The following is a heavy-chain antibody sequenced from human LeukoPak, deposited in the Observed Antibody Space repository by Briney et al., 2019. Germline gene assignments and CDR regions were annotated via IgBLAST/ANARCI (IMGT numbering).Heavy chain of an antibody. CDR3: ARGIRDIVVVPDAMSLDY. J-gene: IGHJ4*02. CDR1: GFTFSSYA. V-gene: IGHV3-30*15. D-gene: IGHD2-2*01. CDR2: ISYDGDNK. Sequence: PGGSLRLSCAASGFTFSSYAMHWVRQAPGKGLEWVAVISYDGDNKYYADSVKGRFTISRDNSKNTLYLQMSSLRAEDTAVYYCARGIRDIVVVPDAMSLDYWGQGTLVTVSS.